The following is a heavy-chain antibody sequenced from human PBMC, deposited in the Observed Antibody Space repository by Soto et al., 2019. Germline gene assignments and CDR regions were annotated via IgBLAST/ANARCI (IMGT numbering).Heavy chain of an antibody. CDR2: ISGSGGST. Sequence: EVQLLESGGGLVQPGGSLRLSCAASGFTFSSYAMSWVRQAPGKGLEWVSAISGSGGSTYYADSVKGRFTISRDNSKNTLYLRMDSLGGEDTAVYYCAYSSTPFAYWGQGTLVTVCS. V-gene: IGHV3-23*01. D-gene: IGHD6-13*01. CDR3: AYSSTPFAY. J-gene: IGHJ4*02. CDR1: GFTFSSYA.